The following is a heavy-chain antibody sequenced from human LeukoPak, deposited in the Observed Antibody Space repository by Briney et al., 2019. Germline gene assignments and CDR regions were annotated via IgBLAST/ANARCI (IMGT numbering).Heavy chain of an antibody. CDR2: IKPDGSDK. CDR3: ARARYCSSYSCYKDY. Sequence: GRSLRLSCAASGFTFSSYAMHWVRQAPGKGLEWVPNIKPDGSDKYYVDSVKGRFTLFRDTAKNSLYLQMNNLRAEDTAVYYCARARYCSSYSCYKDYWGQGTLVTVSS. V-gene: IGHV3-7*01. D-gene: IGHD2-2*02. CDR1: GFTFSSYA. J-gene: IGHJ4*02.